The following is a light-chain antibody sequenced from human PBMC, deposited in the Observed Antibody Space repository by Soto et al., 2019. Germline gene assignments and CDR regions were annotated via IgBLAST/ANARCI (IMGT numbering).Light chain of an antibody. CDR2: EVT. Sequence: QSALTQPPSASGSPGQSVTIPCTGTSSDVGAYNYVSWYQQHAGKAPKLVIYEVTKRPSGVPDRFSGSKSANTASLAVSGLQADDEADYDCSSFASSNTWVFGGGTKLTVL. J-gene: IGLJ3*02. CDR1: SSDVGAYNY. V-gene: IGLV2-8*01. CDR3: SSFASSNTWV.